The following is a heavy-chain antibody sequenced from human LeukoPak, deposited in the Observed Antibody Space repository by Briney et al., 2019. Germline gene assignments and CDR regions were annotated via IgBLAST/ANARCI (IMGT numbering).Heavy chain of an antibody. CDR3: ARRLGRKFGERFYYYHYMDV. CDR1: GYSISSAYY. V-gene: IGHV4-38-2*02. J-gene: IGHJ6*03. D-gene: IGHD3-10*01. Sequence: SETLSLICTVSGYSISSAYYWGWIRQPPGKGLEWIGSIYHSGSTYYNPSLKSRVTISVDTSKNQFSLKLSSVTAADTAVYYCARRLGRKFGERFYYYHYMDVWGKGTTVTISS. CDR2: IYHSGST.